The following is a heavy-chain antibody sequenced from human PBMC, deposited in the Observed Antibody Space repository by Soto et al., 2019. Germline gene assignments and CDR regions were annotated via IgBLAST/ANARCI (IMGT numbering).Heavy chain of an antibody. CDR2: ISAYNGNT. J-gene: IGHJ4*02. CDR1: GYTFTSYG. Sequence: QVQLVQSGAEVKKPGASVKVSCKASGYTFTSYGISWVRQAPGQGLEGMGWISAYNGNTNYAQKLQGRVTMTTDTSTSTAYMELRSLRSDDTAVYYCARTSRFLGVYANLGYWGQGTLVTVSS. D-gene: IGHD2-8*01. V-gene: IGHV1-18*01. CDR3: ARTSRFLGVYANLGY.